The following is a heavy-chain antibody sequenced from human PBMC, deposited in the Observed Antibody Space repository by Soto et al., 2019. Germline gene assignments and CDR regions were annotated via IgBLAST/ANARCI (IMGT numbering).Heavy chain of an antibody. Sequence: WASVKVSCKASGYTFTSYAMHWVRQAPGQRLEWMGWINAGNGNTKYSQKFQGRVTITRDTSASTAYMELSSLRSEGTAVYYCARGPTVTTDGPIFDYWGQGTLVTVSS. CDR2: INAGNGNT. CDR3: ARGPTVTTDGPIFDY. CDR1: GYTFTSYA. J-gene: IGHJ4*02. V-gene: IGHV1-3*01. D-gene: IGHD4-17*01.